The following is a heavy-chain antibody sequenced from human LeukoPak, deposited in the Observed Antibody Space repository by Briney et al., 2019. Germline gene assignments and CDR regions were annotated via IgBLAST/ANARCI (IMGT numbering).Heavy chain of an antibody. CDR3: AKDLSPYDFWSGRTFDY. J-gene: IGHJ4*02. Sequence: TGGSLRLSCAASGFTFSSYGMHWVRQAPGKGLEWVAFIRYDVSNKYYADSVKGRFTVSRDNSKNTLYLQMNSLRAEDTAVYYCAKDLSPYDFWSGRTFDYWGQGTLVTVSS. D-gene: IGHD3-3*01. CDR2: IRYDVSNK. V-gene: IGHV3-30*02. CDR1: GFTFSSYG.